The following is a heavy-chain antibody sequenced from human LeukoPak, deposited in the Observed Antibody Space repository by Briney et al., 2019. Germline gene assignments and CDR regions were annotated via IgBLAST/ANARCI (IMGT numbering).Heavy chain of an antibody. CDR3: ARSYDILTGYYSLGY. Sequence: ASVKVSCKASGYTFTSYDINWVRQATGQGLEWMGWTNPNSGNTGYAQKFQGRVTMTRNTSISTAYMELSSLRSEDTAVYYCARSYDILTGYYSLGYWGQGTLVTVSS. CDR2: TNPNSGNT. CDR1: GYTFTSYD. D-gene: IGHD3-9*01. V-gene: IGHV1-8*01. J-gene: IGHJ4*02.